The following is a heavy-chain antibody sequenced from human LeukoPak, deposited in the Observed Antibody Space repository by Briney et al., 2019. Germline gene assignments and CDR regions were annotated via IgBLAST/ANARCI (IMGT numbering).Heavy chain of an antibody. CDR2: IGSDNKP. CDR3: ARHNPFGIY. CDR1: GFTFSAYA. D-gene: IGHD1-14*01. V-gene: IGHV3-69-1*01. Sequence: PGGSLRLSCEASGFTFSAYAMTWVRQAPGKGLEWVSSIGSDNKPHYSESVKGRFTISRDNAKNSLFLQMDSLRAADTALYYCARHNPFGIYWGQGTLVTVSS. J-gene: IGHJ4*02.